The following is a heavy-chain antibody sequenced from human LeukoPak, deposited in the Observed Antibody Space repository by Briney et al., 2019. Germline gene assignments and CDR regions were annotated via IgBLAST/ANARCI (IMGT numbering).Heavy chain of an antibody. Sequence: ASVKVSCKASGYTFTGYYMHWVRQAPGQGLEWMGWINPNSGGTNYAQKFQGRVTMTRDTSISTAYMELSRQRSDDTAVYYCARVFIAAAGTDYWGQGTLVTVSS. CDR3: ARVFIAAAGTDY. J-gene: IGHJ4*02. D-gene: IGHD6-13*01. V-gene: IGHV1-2*02. CDR2: INPNSGGT. CDR1: GYTFTGYY.